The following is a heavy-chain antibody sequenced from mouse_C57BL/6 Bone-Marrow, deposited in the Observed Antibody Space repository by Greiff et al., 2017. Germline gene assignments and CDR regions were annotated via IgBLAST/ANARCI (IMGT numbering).Heavy chain of an antibody. V-gene: IGHV3-6*01. Sequence: DVKLQESGPGLVKPSQSLSLTCSVTGYSITSGYYWNWIRQFPGNKLEWMGYISYDGSNNYNPSLKNRISITRDTSKNQFFLKLNSVTTEDTATYYCATYYSNPWFAYWGQGTLVTVSA. CDR2: ISYDGSN. CDR1: GYSITSGYY. D-gene: IGHD2-5*01. CDR3: ATYYSNPWFAY. J-gene: IGHJ3*01.